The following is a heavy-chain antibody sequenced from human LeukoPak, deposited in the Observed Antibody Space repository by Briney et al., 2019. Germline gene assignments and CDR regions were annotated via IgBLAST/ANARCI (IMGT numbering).Heavy chain of an antibody. CDR2: ISPTGSTT. J-gene: IGHJ4*02. CDR3: ARGPNSNWSGLDF. CDR1: GFSSSGHW. Sequence: GSLRLSCTASGFSSSGHWMHWARQLPGKGLVWVSRISPTGSTTSYADSVKGRFTVSRDNAKNTLYPQVNNLRAEDTAVYYCARGPNSNWSGLDFWGQGTLLTVSS. V-gene: IGHV3-74*01. D-gene: IGHD6-6*01.